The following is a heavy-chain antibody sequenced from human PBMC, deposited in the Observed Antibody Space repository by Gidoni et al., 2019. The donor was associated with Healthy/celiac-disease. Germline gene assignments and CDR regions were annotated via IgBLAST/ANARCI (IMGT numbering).Heavy chain of an antibody. D-gene: IGHD6-6*01. CDR2: INHSGST. J-gene: IGHJ4*02. V-gene: IGHV4-34*01. CDR1: GGSFSGYY. Sequence: QVQLQQWGAGLLKPSETLSLTCAVYGGSFSGYYWSWIRQPPGKGLEWIGEINHSGSTNYNPPLKSRVTISVDTSKNQFSLKLSAVTAADTAVYYCARDEDSGRFDYWGQGTLVTVSS. CDR3: ARDEDSGRFDY.